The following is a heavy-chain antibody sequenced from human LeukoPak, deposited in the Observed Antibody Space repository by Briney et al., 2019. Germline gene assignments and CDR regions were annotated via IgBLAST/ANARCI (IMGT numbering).Heavy chain of an antibody. V-gene: IGHV3-7*01. CDR3: ARSGGSGSYYIG. CDR1: EFTFSNFW. J-gene: IGHJ4*02. D-gene: IGHD3-10*01. CDR2: TNRDGSEK. Sequence: GGSLRLSCAASEFTFSNFWMSWVRQAPGKGLEWVANTNRDGSEKYYVDSVKGRVTISRDNAMNFLYLQLNSLRAEDTAVYYCARSGGSGSYYIGWGQGTLVTVSS.